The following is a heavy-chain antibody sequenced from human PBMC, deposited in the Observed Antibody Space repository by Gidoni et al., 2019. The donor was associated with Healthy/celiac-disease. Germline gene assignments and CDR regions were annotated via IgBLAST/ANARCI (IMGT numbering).Heavy chain of an antibody. J-gene: IGHJ4*02. CDR2: ISGSGGST. CDR3: AKNRRIAVAGTVDY. V-gene: IGHV3-23*01. Sequence: EVQLLESGGGLVQPGGSLSLSCAASGFTFSSYAMSWVRQAPGKGLEWVSAISGSGGSTYYADSVKGRFTISRDNSKNTLYLQMNSLRAEDTAVYYCAKNRRIAVAGTVDYWGQGTLVTVSS. CDR1: GFTFSSYA. D-gene: IGHD6-19*01.